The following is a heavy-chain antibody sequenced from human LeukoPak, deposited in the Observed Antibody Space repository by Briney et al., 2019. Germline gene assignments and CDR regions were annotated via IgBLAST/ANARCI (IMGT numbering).Heavy chain of an antibody. CDR3: AREPRTAVRYFDY. D-gene: IGHD2-2*01. CDR1: GGSISSSNW. CDR2: IYHSGST. Sequence: PSGTLSLTCAVSGGSISSSNWWSWVRPPPGKGLEWIGEIYHSGSTSYNPSLKSRVTISVDKSKNQFSLKMSSVTAADTAVYYCAREPRTAVRYFDYWGQGTLVTVSS. J-gene: IGHJ4*02. V-gene: IGHV4-4*02.